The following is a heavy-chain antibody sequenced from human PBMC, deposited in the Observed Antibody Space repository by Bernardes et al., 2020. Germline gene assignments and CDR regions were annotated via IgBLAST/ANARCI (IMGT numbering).Heavy chain of an antibody. CDR3: ARPQTYYDYIFNI. J-gene: IGHJ3*02. V-gene: IGHV3-21*01. Sequence: GGSLRLSCAASGFTFSSYSMNWVRQAPGKGLEWVSSISSSSSYIYYADSVKGRFTISRDNAKNSLYLQMNSLRAEDTAVYYCARPQTYYDYIFNIWGQGTMVTVSS. D-gene: IGHD3-16*01. CDR1: GFTFSSYS. CDR2: ISSSSSYI.